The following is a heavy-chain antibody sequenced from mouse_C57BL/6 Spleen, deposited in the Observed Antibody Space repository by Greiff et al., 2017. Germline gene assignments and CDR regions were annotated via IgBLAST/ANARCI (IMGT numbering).Heavy chain of an antibody. V-gene: IGHV1-15*01. Sequence: QVQLQQSGAELVRPGASVTLSCKASGYTFTDYEMHWVKQTPVHGLEWIGAIDPETGGTAYNQKFKGKAILTADKSSSTAYMELRSLTSEDSAVYYCTRTGVTTSTEYYFDYWGQGTTLTVSS. CDR2: IDPETGGT. D-gene: IGHD2-2*01. CDR1: GYTFTDYE. J-gene: IGHJ2*01. CDR3: TRTGVTTSTEYYFDY.